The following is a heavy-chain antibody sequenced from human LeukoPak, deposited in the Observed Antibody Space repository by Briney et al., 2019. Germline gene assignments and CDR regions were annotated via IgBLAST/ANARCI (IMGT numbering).Heavy chain of an antibody. CDR3: ARDRGLLFDY. V-gene: IGHV3-74*01. CDR2: INSDGSGT. Sequence: PGGSLRLSCAASGFIFSTYWMHWVRQAPGEGLVWVSRINSDGSGTSYADSVKGRFTISRDNAKNTLYLQMNSLGAEDTAVYYCARDRGLLFDYWGQGTLVTASS. CDR1: GFIFSTYW. J-gene: IGHJ4*02.